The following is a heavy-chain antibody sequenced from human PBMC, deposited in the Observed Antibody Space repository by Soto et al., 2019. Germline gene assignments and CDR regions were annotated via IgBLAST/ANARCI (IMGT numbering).Heavy chain of an antibody. CDR3: ARESEDLTSNFDY. CDR1: GFTFTRYX. Sequence: LRLSCAASGFTFTRYXXNWVRQAPGKGLEWVSSISSTTNYIYYGDSMKGRFTISRDNAKNSLYLEMNSLRAEDTAVYYCARESEDLTSNFDYWGQGTLVTVSS. J-gene: IGHJ4*02. CDR2: ISSTTNYI. V-gene: IGHV3-21*06.